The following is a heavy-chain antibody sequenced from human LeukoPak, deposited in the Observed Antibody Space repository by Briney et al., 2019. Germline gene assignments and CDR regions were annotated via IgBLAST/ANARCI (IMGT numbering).Heavy chain of an antibody. D-gene: IGHD3-22*01. Sequence: SVKVSCKASGGTFSSYAISWVRQAPGQGLEWMGRIIPILGIANYAQKFQGRVTMTRNTSISTAYMELSSLRSEDTAVYYCARGLWARHESYYCDSSGYYYWGQGTLVTVSS. CDR2: IIPILGIA. CDR1: GGTFSSYA. CDR3: ARGLWARHESYYCDSSGYYY. V-gene: IGHV1-69*04. J-gene: IGHJ4*02.